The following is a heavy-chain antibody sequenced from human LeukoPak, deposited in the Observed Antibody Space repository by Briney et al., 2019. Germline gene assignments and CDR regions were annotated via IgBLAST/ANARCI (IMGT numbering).Heavy chain of an antibody. CDR3: ARGRDGYNFGYFDL. CDR1: GYTFTSYD. J-gene: IGHJ2*01. D-gene: IGHD5-24*01. V-gene: IGHV1-8*03. Sequence: ASVKVSCKASGYTFTSYDINRVRQATGQGLEWIGWMTPNSGYTGYAQKFQGRVTITRNTSITTAYMELSSLRFEDTAVYYCARGRDGYNFGYFDLWGRGTLVTVSS. CDR2: MTPNSGYT.